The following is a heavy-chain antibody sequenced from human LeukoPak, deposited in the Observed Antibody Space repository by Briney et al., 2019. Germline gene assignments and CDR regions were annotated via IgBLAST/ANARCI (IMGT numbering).Heavy chain of an antibody. CDR1: GGSINSSSYY. D-gene: IGHD7-27*01. V-gene: IGHV4-39*07. Sequence: PSETLSLTCTVSGGSINSSSYYWAWIRQPPGKGLEWIGSVYYRGNTYYNPSLRSRVTISVATSKNQFSLKVGSVTAADTAVYYCAGAPWGPYDFWGQGTLVTVSS. J-gene: IGHJ4*02. CDR2: VYYRGNT. CDR3: AGAPWGPYDF.